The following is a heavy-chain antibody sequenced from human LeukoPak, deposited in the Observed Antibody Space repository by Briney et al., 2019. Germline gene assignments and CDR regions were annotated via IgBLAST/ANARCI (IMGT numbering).Heavy chain of an antibody. Sequence: SETLSLTCTVSGGSIGFSYWNWIRQPPGKGLEWIGYINYSGSTNYNPSLKSRVTISVDKSKNQFSLKLSSVTAADTAVYYCATNWNYLYYFDYWGQGTLVTVSS. D-gene: IGHD1-7*01. CDR2: INYSGST. V-gene: IGHV4-59*12. CDR1: GGSIGFSY. J-gene: IGHJ4*02. CDR3: ATNWNYLYYFDY.